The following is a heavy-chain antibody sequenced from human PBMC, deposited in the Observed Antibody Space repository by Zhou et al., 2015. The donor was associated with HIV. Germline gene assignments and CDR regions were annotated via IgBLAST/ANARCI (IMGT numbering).Heavy chain of an antibody. CDR3: ARDRRGLSSLFDY. CDR1: GDTFGTYT. D-gene: IGHD2/OR15-2a*01. CDR2: INPMLGIA. V-gene: IGHV1-69*09. J-gene: IGHJ4*02. Sequence: QVQLVQSGADVKKPGASVKVSCKASGDTFGTYTINWVRQAPGQGLEWMGRINPMLGIANYARNIQGRVTITADTSTSTAYMELNSLRSDDTAVYYCARDRRGLSSLFDYWGQGTLVTVSA.